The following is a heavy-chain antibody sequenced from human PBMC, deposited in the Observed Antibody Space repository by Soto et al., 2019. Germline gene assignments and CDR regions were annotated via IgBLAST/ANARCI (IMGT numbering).Heavy chain of an antibody. CDR1: GLTVSGKKY. CDR3: ASWHLQEHAYDV. CDR2: LYDVDGT. Sequence: DVQLVESGGGLIQPGGSLRLSCAAFGLTVSGKKYMARVRQAPGKGLEWVSGLYDVDGTYYADSVKGRFTTSGDSSKTIVYLQMDSLRPDDTAVYYCASWHLQEHAYDVWGQGTTVTVSS. V-gene: IGHV3-53*01. J-gene: IGHJ3*01. D-gene: IGHD4-4*01.